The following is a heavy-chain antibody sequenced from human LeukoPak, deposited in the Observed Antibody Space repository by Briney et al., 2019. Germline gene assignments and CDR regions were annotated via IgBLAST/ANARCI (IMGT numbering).Heavy chain of an antibody. J-gene: IGHJ4*02. Sequence: QTGGSLRLSCAASGFTFNNYAMNWVRQAPGKGLQWVSAVSGDGQRTFYADSVKGRFTIFRDNSMNTLSLQMNSLRAEDTAVYYCAKDPNPLYDLWSGHKWGQGTLVTVSS. V-gene: IGHV3-23*01. D-gene: IGHD3-3*01. CDR2: VSGDGQRT. CDR3: AKDPNPLYDLWSGHK. CDR1: GFTFNNYA.